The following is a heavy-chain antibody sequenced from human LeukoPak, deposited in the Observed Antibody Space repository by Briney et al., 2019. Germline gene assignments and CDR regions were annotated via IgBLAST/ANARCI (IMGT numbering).Heavy chain of an antibody. CDR2: IIPILGIA. CDR1: GGTFSSYA. Sequence: GASVKVSCKASGGTFSSYAISWVRQAPGQGLEWMGRIIPILGIANYARKFQGRVTITADKSTSTAYMELSSLRSEDTAVYYCARDLVEGAAAVFDYWGQGTLVTVSS. V-gene: IGHV1-69*04. CDR3: ARDLVEGAAAVFDY. J-gene: IGHJ4*02. D-gene: IGHD6-13*01.